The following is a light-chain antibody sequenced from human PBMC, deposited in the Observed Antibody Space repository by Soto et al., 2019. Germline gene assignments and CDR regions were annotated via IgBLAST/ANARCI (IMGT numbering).Light chain of an antibody. CDR2: NVS. J-gene: IGLJ2*01. Sequence: QSALTQPASVSGSPGQSITISCTGTSSDVGGYNYVSWYQQNPGKAPKLMIYNVSNRPSGVSNRFSGSTSGNTASLTISGLQAEDEADYYCRSYTSSSTLVFGGGTKLTVL. CDR1: SSDVGGYNY. V-gene: IGLV2-14*01. CDR3: RSYTSSSTLV.